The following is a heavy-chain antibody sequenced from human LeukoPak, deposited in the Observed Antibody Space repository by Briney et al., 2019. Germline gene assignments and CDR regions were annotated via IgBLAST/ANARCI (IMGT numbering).Heavy chain of an antibody. J-gene: IGHJ4*02. Sequence: ASVKVSCKASGYTFTGYYIHWVRQAPGQGLEWMGWINPNSGGTNYAQKFQGRVTMTRDASISTAYMELSRLRSDETAVYYCARGRKRYYPNDYWGQGTLVTVSS. CDR2: INPNSGGT. CDR1: GYTFTGYY. CDR3: ARGRKRYYPNDY. D-gene: IGHD1-26*01. V-gene: IGHV1-2*02.